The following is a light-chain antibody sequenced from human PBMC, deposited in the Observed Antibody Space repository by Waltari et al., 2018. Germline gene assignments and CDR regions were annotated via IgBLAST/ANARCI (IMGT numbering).Light chain of an antibody. CDR1: QTISENY. CDR2: GAS. J-gene: IGKJ4*01. Sequence: EIVLTQSPGTLSLPPGERATLSCRASQTISENYLAWYQQEPGQAPRLLIYGASSMATGIPDRFSGSGSGTDFTLTISRLEPTDFAVYYCQQYGTSPLTFGGGTKVEIK. CDR3: QQYGTSPLT. V-gene: IGKV3-20*01.